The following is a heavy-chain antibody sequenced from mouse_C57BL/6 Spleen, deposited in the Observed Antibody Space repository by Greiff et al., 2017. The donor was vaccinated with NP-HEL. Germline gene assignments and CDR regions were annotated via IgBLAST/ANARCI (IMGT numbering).Heavy chain of an antibody. D-gene: IGHD1-1*01. Sequence: VKLQESGAELVKPGASVKISCKASGYAFSSYWMNWVKQRPGKGLEWIGQIYPGDGDTNYNGKFKGKATLTADKSSSTAYMQLSSVPSEDSAVYFCARKRVVATAYWYFDVWGTGTTVTVSS. CDR2: IYPGDGDT. CDR1: GYAFSSYW. J-gene: IGHJ1*03. V-gene: IGHV1-80*01. CDR3: ARKRVVATAYWYFDV.